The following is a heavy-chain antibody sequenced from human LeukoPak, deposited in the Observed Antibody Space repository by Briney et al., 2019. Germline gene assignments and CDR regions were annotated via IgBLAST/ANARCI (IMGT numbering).Heavy chain of an antibody. V-gene: IGHV1-18*01. CDR3: ARAEAIAVAGIFDY. Sequence: ASVKVSCKASGYTFTSYGISWVRQAPGQGLEWMGWISAYNGNTNYAQKLQGRVTMTTDTSTSTAYMELRSLRSDDTAVYYCARAEAIAVAGIFDYWGQGTLVTVSS. J-gene: IGHJ4*02. CDR2: ISAYNGNT. CDR1: GYTFTSYG. D-gene: IGHD6-19*01.